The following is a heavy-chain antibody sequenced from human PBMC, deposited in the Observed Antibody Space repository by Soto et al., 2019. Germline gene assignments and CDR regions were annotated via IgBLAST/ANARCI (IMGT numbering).Heavy chain of an antibody. J-gene: IGHJ3*02. CDR2: IYYSGNT. CDR1: GGSISSSSFF. V-gene: IGHV4-39*01. D-gene: IGHD4-17*01. Sequence: QLQLQESGPTVMKPSETLSLTCSVSGGSISSSSFFWGWIRRPPGQGLEWIGHIYYSGNTYYHPSLKSRVTVSVDKSRHQFFLKMNSVTDADTAIYYCARLKKGTRRSGDAFDIWGQGTMLTVSS. CDR3: ARLKKGTRRSGDAFDI.